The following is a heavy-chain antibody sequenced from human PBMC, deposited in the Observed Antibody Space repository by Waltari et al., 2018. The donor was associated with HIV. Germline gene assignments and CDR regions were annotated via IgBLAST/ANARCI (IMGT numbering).Heavy chain of an antibody. V-gene: IGHV4-59*11. CDR2: FYYSGRKNDKSGGV. CDR3: ARGNCHLGNCLLVAFPFDF. J-gene: IGHJ3*01. Sequence: VQLRESGPRLVKPSETLSLVCNVSGDSMKTLYWNWIRPSPGRGQEWIGCFYYSGRKNDKSGGVTYKPSGQCRATSSVARSKNKVSWRLRAVTAADTGMDFCARGNCHLGNCLLVAFPFDFWGLGIPVIVSS. D-gene: IGHD2-21*01. CDR1: GDSMKTLY.